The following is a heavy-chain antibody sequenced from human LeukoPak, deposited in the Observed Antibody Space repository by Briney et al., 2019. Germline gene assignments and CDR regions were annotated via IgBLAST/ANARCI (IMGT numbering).Heavy chain of an antibody. CDR2: IYYSGST. J-gene: IGHJ4*02. CDR3: ARDLRYCSSTSCYPRIDY. Sequence: SETLSLTCTVSGGSISSGGYYWSWIRQHPGKGLEWIGYIYYSGSTYYNPSLKSRVTISVDTSKNQFSLKLSSVTAADTAVYYCARDLRYCSSTSCYPRIDYWGQGTLVTVSS. V-gene: IGHV4-31*03. CDR1: GGSISSGGYY. D-gene: IGHD2-2*01.